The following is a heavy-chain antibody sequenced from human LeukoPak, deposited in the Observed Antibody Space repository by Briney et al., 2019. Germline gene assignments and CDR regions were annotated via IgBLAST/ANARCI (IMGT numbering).Heavy chain of an antibody. CDR2: IYYSGST. V-gene: IGHV4-59*01. Sequence: SETLSLTCTVSGGSISNNYWSWIRQPPGKGLEWFGYIYYSGSTNYNPSLKSRVTISIDTSKNQFSLKLSSVTAADTAVYYCARWGGFYFGMDVWGKGTTVTVSS. D-gene: IGHD3-16*01. CDR3: ARWGGFYFGMDV. J-gene: IGHJ6*04. CDR1: GGSISNNY.